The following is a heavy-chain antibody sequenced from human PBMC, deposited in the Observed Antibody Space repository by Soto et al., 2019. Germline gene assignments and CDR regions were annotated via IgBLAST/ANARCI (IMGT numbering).Heavy chain of an antibody. Sequence: GGSLRLSCAASGFTFSNAWMNWVRQAPGKGLEWVGRIKSKTDGGTTDYAAPVKGRFTISRDDSKNTLYLQMNSLKTEDTAVYYCTTGWVTGYYYDSSGQYALYYFDYWGQGTLVTVSS. CDR1: GFTFSNAW. J-gene: IGHJ4*02. V-gene: IGHV3-15*07. CDR3: TTGWVTGYYYDSSGQYALYYFDY. D-gene: IGHD3-22*01. CDR2: IKSKTDGGTT.